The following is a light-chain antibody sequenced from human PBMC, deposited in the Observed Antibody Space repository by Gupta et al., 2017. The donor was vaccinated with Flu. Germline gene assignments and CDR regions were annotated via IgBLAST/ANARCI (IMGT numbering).Light chain of an antibody. V-gene: IGKV1-5*03. J-gene: IGKJ1*01. Sequence: DIQMTHPPPTLSASVGDRVTITCRASQNITNWLAWYQQKPGKAPKLLIYTAYNLENDVPSRFSGSASGTEFTLTISSLQLDDFATYYCQQDCCYPRTFGQGTRVEMK. CDR3: QQDCCYPRT. CDR2: TAY. CDR1: QNITNW.